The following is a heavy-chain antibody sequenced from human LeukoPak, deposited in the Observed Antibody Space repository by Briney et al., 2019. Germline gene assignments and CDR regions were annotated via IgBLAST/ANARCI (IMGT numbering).Heavy chain of an antibody. D-gene: IGHD3-10*01. CDR3: ARGGKGYYNDY. CDR1: GGSISSGGYY. J-gene: IGHJ4*02. V-gene: IGHV4-31*11. Sequence: SQTLSLTCAVSGGSISSGGYYWSWIRQHPGKGLEWIGYIYYSGSTYYNPSLKSRVTISVDTSKNQFSLKLSSVTAADTAVYYCARGGKGYYNDYWGQGTLVTVSS. CDR2: IYYSGST.